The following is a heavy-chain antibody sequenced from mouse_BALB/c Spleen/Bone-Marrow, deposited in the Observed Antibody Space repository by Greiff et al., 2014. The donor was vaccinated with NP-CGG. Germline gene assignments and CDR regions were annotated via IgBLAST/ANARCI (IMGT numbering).Heavy chain of an antibody. D-gene: IGHD1-1*01. J-gene: IGHJ3*01. CDR1: GFNIKDPY. V-gene: IGHV14-3*02. Sequence: VQLKQSGAELVKPGASVKLSCTASGFNIKDPYMHWVKQRPEQGLEWIGRIDPANGNTKYDPKFQGKATITADTSSNTAYLQLSSMTSEDTAVYYCAPYYYGRWFTDWGQGTLVTVSA. CDR3: APYYYGRWFTD. CDR2: IDPANGNT.